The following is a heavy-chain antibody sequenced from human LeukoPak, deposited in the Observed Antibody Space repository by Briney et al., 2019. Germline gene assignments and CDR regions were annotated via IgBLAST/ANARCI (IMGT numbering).Heavy chain of an antibody. D-gene: IGHD5-18*01. Sequence: PGGSLRLSCAASRFTFSSYEMNWVRQAPGKGLEWVSYISSSGSTIYYADSVKGRFTISRDNAKNSLYLQMNSLRAEDTAVYYCARRHRWYSYGFDYWGQGTLVTVSS. CDR3: ARRHRWYSYGFDY. CDR2: ISSSGSTI. V-gene: IGHV3-48*03. J-gene: IGHJ4*02. CDR1: RFTFSSYE.